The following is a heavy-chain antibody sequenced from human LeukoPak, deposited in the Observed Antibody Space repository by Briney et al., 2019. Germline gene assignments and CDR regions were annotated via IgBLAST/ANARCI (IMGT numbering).Heavy chain of an antibody. V-gene: IGHV6-1*01. Sequence: SQTLSLTCAISGDSVSSNSAVWNWIRQSPSKGLEWLGRTYYRSKWYNVYAVSVKSRITINPHTSKNQCSLQLNSVTPEDTAVYYCARAVAGRKNNWFDPWGQGTLVTVSS. CDR1: GDSVSSNSAV. CDR2: TYYRSKWYN. D-gene: IGHD6-19*01. CDR3: ARAVAGRKNNWFDP. J-gene: IGHJ5*02.